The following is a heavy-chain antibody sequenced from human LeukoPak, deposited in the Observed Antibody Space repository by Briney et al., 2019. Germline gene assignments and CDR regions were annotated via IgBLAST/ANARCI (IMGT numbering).Heavy chain of an antibody. Sequence: SETLSLTCTVSGGSISSYYWSWIRQPPGKGLEWIGYIYYSGSTNYNPSLKSRVTISVDTSKNQFSLKLSSVTAADTAVYYCARQEGYSSSWYEHWFDPWGQGTLVTVSS. D-gene: IGHD6-13*01. CDR2: IYYSGST. J-gene: IGHJ5*02. V-gene: IGHV4-59*08. CDR1: GGSISSYY. CDR3: ARQEGYSSSWYEHWFDP.